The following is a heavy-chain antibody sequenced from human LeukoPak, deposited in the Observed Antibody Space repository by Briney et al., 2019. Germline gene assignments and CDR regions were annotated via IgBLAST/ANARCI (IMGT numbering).Heavy chain of an antibody. CDR1: GFTFSSYA. CDR2: ISGSGGST. J-gene: IGHJ4*02. Sequence: PGGSLRLSCAASGFTFSSYAMSWVRQAPGKRLEWVSAISGSGGSTYYADSVKGRFTISRDNSKNTLYLQMNSLRAEDTAVYYCAKDWGIAVAGRGDYWGQGTLVTVSS. CDR3: AKDWGIAVAGRGDY. V-gene: IGHV3-23*01. D-gene: IGHD6-19*01.